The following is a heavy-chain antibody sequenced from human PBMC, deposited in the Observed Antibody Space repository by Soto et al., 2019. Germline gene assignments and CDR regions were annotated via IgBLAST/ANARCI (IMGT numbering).Heavy chain of an antibody. CDR3: VKGYCSGGSCYSLNPNYYYGMDV. Sequence: GGSMRLSCSASGFTFSSYAMHWVRQAPGKGLEYVSAISSNGGSTYYADSVKGRFTISRDNSKNTLYLQMSSLRAEDTAVYYCVKGYCSGGSCYSLNPNYYYGMDVWGQGTTVTVSS. J-gene: IGHJ6*02. D-gene: IGHD2-15*01. CDR1: GFTFSSYA. V-gene: IGHV3-64D*06. CDR2: ISSNGGST.